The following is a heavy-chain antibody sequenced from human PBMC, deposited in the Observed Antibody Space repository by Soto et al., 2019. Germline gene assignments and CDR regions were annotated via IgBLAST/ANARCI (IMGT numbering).Heavy chain of an antibody. CDR1: VFTFGDCG. CDR2: IHYTGSQT. J-gene: IGHJ4*02. V-gene: IGHV3-23*01. D-gene: IGHD3-10*01. CDR3: AIDHSALYPEY. Sequence: PWGSLLVSCAASVFTFGDCGMTWVRQAPGKGLDWVSTIHYTGSQTHYADSVKGRVTVSRDNSKNILYLYLNSLRAEDTAVYYCAIDHSALYPEYWGQGTLVTVSS.